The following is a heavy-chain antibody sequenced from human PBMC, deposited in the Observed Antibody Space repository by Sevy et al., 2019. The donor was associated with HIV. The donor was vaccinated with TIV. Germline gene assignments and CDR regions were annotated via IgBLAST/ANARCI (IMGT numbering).Heavy chain of an antibody. D-gene: IGHD3-22*01. Sequence: GGSLRLSCVASGFPLRTYVMHWIRQAPGKRLEWVALISSDGTNKNYADSVKGRFTISRDNSKNTQYLQMNSPRVEDTAMYYCAKEGYYYDSRGHDWFDPWGQGTLVTVSS. CDR3: AKEGYYYDSRGHDWFDP. CDR1: GFPLRTYV. J-gene: IGHJ5*02. V-gene: IGHV3-30*18. CDR2: ISSDGTNK.